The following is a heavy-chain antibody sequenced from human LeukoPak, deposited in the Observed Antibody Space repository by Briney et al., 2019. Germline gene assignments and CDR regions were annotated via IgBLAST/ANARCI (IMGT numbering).Heavy chain of an antibody. Sequence: PSQTLSLTCTVSGRSISSGSYYWSWIRQPAGKGLEWIGRIYTSGSTNYNPSLKSRVTISVDTSKNQFSLKLSSVTAADTAVYYCARVSGSCLDYWGQGTLVTVSS. J-gene: IGHJ4*02. D-gene: IGHD1-26*01. CDR1: GRSISSGSYY. CDR3: ARVSGSCLDY. CDR2: IYTSGST. V-gene: IGHV4-61*02.